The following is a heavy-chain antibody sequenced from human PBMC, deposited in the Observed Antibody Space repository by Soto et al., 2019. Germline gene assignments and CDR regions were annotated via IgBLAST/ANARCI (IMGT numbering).Heavy chain of an antibody. D-gene: IGHD3-3*01. CDR3: ARGGGVGVAGSAAFDM. Sequence: QLHLVQSGAVVKKPGASVTVSCSASGYPVTAYYMHWVRQAPGRGLEWMGGINPATGAAKYTQTFRGRVTMTRDPATSTVFMALSGPTSEDPAVFYCARGGGVGVAGSAAFDMWGQGTLVTVSS. J-gene: IGHJ3*02. CDR1: GYPVTAYY. V-gene: IGHV1-2*02. CDR2: INPATGAA.